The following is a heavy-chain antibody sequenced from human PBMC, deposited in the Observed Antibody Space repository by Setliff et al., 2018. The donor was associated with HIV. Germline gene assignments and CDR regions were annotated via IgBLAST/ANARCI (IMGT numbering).Heavy chain of an antibody. D-gene: IGHD3-22*01. CDR1: GGSISSGSYY. V-gene: IGHV4-61*02. CDR3: ARSARVGYYDSSGYS. Sequence: PSETLSLTCTVSGGSISSGSYYWSWIRQPAGKGLEWIGRIYTSGSTNYNPSLKSRVTISVDTSKNQFSLKLSSVTAADTAVHYCARSARVGYYDSSGYSWGQGTLVTVSS. CDR2: IYTSGST. J-gene: IGHJ4*02.